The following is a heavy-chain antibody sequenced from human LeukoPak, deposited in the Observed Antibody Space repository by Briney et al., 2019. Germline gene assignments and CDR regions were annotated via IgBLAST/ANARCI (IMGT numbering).Heavy chain of an antibody. J-gene: IGHJ5*02. V-gene: IGHV1-2*02. D-gene: IGHD6-13*01. CDR3: ARGLLRSQLDWFDP. CDR2: INPNSGGT. CDR1: GYTFTGYY. Sequence: VASVKVSCKASGYTFTGYYMHWVRQAPGQGLEWMGWINPNSGGTNYAQKFQGRVTMTRDTSITTAYMELSRLRSDDTAVYYCARGLLRSQLDWFDPWGQGTLVTVSS.